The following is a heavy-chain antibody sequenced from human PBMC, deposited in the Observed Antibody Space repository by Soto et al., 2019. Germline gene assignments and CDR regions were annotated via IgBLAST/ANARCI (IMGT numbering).Heavy chain of an antibody. J-gene: IGHJ4*02. D-gene: IGHD2-8*01. CDR1: GFTFSGYA. V-gene: IGHV3-23*01. Sequence: GGSLRLSCAASGFTFSGYARTWVRQAPGKGLEWVSEISGIGGSTYYADSVKGRFTISRDNSNNTLYLQMNSLRAEDTAVYYCARGGHCINGVCYTDFDYWGQGTLVTVSS. CDR2: ISGIGGST. CDR3: ARGGHCINGVCYTDFDY.